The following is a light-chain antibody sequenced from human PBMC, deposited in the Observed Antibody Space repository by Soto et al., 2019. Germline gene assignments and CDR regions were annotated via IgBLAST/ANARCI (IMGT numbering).Light chain of an antibody. J-gene: IGKJ4*01. CDR3: QQRSNWPPT. CDR1: QSVSSY. V-gene: IGKV3-11*01. CDR2: DAS. Sequence: EIVLTQSPATLSFSPGERATLSCRASQSVSSYLAWYQQKPGQAPRLLIYDASNSATGIPARFSGSGSGTDFTLTISSLEPEDFAVYYCQQRSNWPPTFGGGTKVEIK.